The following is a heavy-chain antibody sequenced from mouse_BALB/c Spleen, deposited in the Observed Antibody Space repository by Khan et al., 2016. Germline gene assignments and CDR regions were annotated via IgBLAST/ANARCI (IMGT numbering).Heavy chain of an antibody. CDR3: VREGYGTTYGAIDY. CDR2: IWTGGGT. CDR1: GFSLTNYD. V-gene: IGHV2-9-2*01. J-gene: IGHJ4*01. Sequence: VQLQESGPGLVAPSQSLSITCTVSGFSLTNYDISWIRQPPGKGLEWLGGIWTGGGTNYNSAFMSRMIISKDNSKSQVFLKMNSLQTDDTAIYYCVREGYGTTYGAIDYWGQGTSVTVSS. D-gene: IGHD1-1*01.